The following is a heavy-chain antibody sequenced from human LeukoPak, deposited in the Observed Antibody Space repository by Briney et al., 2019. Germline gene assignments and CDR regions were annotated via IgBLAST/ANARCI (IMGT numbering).Heavy chain of an antibody. D-gene: IGHD4-23*01. CDR1: GFTFSSNW. Sequence: GGSLRLSCSASGFTFSSNWMSWVRQAPGKGLEWVANIKQDGSEKYYVDSVKGRFTISRDNAKNSLYLQMNSLRAEDTAVYYCASRGYSNFYYYMDAWGKGTTVTVSS. CDR2: IKQDGSEK. J-gene: IGHJ6*03. V-gene: IGHV3-7*01. CDR3: ASRGYSNFYYYMDA.